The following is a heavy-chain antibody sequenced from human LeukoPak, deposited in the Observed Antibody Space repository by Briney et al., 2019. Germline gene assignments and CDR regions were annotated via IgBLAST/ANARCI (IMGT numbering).Heavy chain of an antibody. CDR2: IYYSGST. CDR3: ARLLAGCPGGRCRAHFDY. CDR1: GGSISSYY. Sequence: PSETLSLTCTVSGGSISSYYWSWIRQPPGKGLEWIGYIYYSGSTNYNPSLKSRVTISVDTSKNQFSLKLSSVTAAGTAVYHCARLLAGCPGGRCRAHFDYWGQGTLVTVSS. D-gene: IGHD2-15*01. V-gene: IGHV4-59*01. J-gene: IGHJ4*02.